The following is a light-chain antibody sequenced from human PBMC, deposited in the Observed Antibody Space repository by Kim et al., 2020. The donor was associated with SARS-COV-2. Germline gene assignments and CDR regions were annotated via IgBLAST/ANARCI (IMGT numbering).Light chain of an antibody. CDR1: QSITRY. CDR3: QQSYSAPYT. Sequence: ASVGDRVTITCRASQSITRYLNWYQQKQGKAPKVLIYAASSLHSGVPSRFSGSGSGTDFTLTISSLQSDDFATYFCQQSYSAPYTFGQGTKLEI. J-gene: IGKJ2*01. CDR2: AAS. V-gene: IGKV1-39*01.